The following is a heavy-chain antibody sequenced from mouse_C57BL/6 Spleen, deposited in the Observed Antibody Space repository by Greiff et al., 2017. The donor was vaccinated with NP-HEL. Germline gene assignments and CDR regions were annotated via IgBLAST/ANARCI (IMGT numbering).Heavy chain of an antibody. D-gene: IGHD1-1*01. Sequence: VQLQQPGAELVKPGASVKKSCKASGYTFTSYWITWVKQRPGQGLEWIGDIYPGSGSTNYNEKFKSKATLTVDTSSSTAYMQLSSLTSEDSAVYYCARRDYYGSSYEDYWGQGTTLTVSS. CDR3: ARRDYYGSSYEDY. J-gene: IGHJ2*01. CDR2: IYPGSGST. CDR1: GYTFTSYW. V-gene: IGHV1-55*01.